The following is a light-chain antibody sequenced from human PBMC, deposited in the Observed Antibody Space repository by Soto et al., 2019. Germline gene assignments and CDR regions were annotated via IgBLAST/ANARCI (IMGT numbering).Light chain of an antibody. CDR3: HQYGGSHPET. CDR2: GAS. CDR1: QSLSSSY. V-gene: IGKV3-20*01. Sequence: EIVLTQSPGTLSLSPGERATLSCRASQSLSSSYLAWYQQKPGHPTRLLIYGASNRATGIPDRFSGSGSGTDFTLAISRLEPEDFAVYYCHQYGGSHPETFGQGTKVDIK. J-gene: IGKJ1*01.